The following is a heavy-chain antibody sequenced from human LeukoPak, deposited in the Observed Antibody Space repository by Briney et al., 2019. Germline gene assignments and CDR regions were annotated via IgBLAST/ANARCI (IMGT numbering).Heavy chain of an antibody. D-gene: IGHD6-19*01. V-gene: IGHV1-2*02. CDR2: INPNSGGT. J-gene: IGHJ4*02. CDR3: ARDLGIAVAGNPFDY. CDR1: GYSFTSYY. Sequence: GASVKVSCKASGYSFTSYYIHWVRQAPGQGLEWMGWINPNSGGTNYAQKFQGRVTMTRDTSISTAYMELSRLRSDDTAVYYCARDLGIAVAGNPFDYWGQGTLVTVSS.